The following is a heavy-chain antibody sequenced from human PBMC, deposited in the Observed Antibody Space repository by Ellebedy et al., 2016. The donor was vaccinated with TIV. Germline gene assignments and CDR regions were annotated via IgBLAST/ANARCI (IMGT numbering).Heavy chain of an antibody. CDR2: IVYGSGNT. D-gene: IGHD1-26*01. J-gene: IGHJ4*02. V-gene: IGHV1-58*02. Sequence: AASVKVSCKASGFTFTSSAMQWVRQARGQRLEGIGWIVYGSGNTNYAHKFQERVTIPRDMSTNTAYMELSSLRSEDTAVYYCAAGLKWELLPRGDYWGQGTLVTVSS. CDR1: GFTFTSSA. CDR3: AAGLKWELLPRGDY.